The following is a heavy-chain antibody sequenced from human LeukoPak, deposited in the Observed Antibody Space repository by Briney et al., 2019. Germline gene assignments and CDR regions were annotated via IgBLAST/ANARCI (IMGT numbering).Heavy chain of an antibody. V-gene: IGHV3-7*03. Sequence: GGSLRLSCAASGFTFSSYWMNWARQAPGKGLEWVASINHNGNVNYYVDSVKGRFTISRDNGKNSLYLQMSNLRAEDTAVYYCASVGGYYNAPFDYWGQGTLVTVSS. CDR2: INHNGNVN. CDR3: ASVGGYYNAPFDY. D-gene: IGHD3-10*01. J-gene: IGHJ4*02. CDR1: GFTFSSYW.